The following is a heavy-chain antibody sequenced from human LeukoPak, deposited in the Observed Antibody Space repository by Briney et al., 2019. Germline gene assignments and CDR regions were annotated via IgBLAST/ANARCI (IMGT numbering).Heavy chain of an antibody. CDR2: INPNSGGT. CDR3: ARGYCSGGTCYLVENWLDP. CDR1: GYTLTAYY. D-gene: IGHD2-15*01. Sequence: GASVKVSCRASGYTLTAYYIYWVRQAPGQGLEWMGRINPNSGGTDYEQNFQGRVTMTRDTSISTAYMELSRLRSDGTAVYYCARGYCSGGTCYLVENWLDPWGQGTLVTVSS. V-gene: IGHV1-2*06. J-gene: IGHJ5*02.